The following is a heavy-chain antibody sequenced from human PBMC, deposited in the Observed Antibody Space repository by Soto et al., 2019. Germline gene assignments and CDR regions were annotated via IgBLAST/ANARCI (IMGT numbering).Heavy chain of an antibody. D-gene: IGHD2-2*01. CDR3: ERQVGEPDALAPYNWLDP. CDR1: GGSISSYY. J-gene: IGHJ5*02. Sequence: PSETLSLTCTVSGGSISSYYWSWIRQPPGKGLEWIGYIYYSGSTNYNPSLKSRVTISVDTSKNQFSLKLSSVTAADTAVYYCERQVGEPDALAPYNWLDPWGQRTLVTVSS. V-gene: IGHV4-59*01. CDR2: IYYSGST.